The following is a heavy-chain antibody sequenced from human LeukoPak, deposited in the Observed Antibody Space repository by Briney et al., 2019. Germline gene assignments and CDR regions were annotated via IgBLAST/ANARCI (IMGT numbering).Heavy chain of an antibody. CDR3: AKDTLGRTFDY. J-gene: IGHJ4*02. CDR1: GFTFSSYA. V-gene: IGHV3-23*01. CDR2: ISGSGAST. Sequence: ESGGSLRLSCAASGFTFSSYAMSWVRQAPGKGLEWVSAISGSGASTYYADSVKGRFTISRDNSKNTLYLQMNSLRAEDTAVYYCAKDTLGRTFDYWGQGTLVTVSS.